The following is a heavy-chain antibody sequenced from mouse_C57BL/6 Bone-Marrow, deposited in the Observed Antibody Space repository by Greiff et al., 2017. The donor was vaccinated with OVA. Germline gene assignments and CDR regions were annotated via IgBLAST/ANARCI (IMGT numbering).Heavy chain of an antibody. V-gene: IGHV1-26*01. CDR1: GYTFTDYY. Sequence: VQLQQSGPELVKPGASVKISCKASGYTFTDYYMNWVKQSHGKSLEWIGDINPNNGGTSYNQKFKGKATLTVDKSSSTAYMALRSLTSEDSAVYYCARHYGSSYDYAMDYWGQGTSVTVSS. CDR3: ARHYGSSYDYAMDY. CDR2: INPNNGGT. J-gene: IGHJ4*01. D-gene: IGHD1-1*01.